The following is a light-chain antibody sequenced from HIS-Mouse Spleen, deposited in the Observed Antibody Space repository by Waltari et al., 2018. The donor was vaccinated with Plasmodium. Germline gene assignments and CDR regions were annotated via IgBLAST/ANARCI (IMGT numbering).Light chain of an antibody. Sequence: DIKMTPSPSSLSASVGDRVTITCQARQDITNYLNWDPQEPGKAPKLLIYDASNLETGVPSRFSGSGAGTDFTFTISSLQPEDIATYYCQQYDNLPYTFGQGTKLEIK. J-gene: IGKJ2*01. CDR2: DAS. CDR1: QDITNY. V-gene: IGKV1-33*01. CDR3: QQYDNLPYT.